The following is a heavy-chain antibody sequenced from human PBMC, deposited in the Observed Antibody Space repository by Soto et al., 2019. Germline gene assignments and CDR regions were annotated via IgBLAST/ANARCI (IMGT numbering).Heavy chain of an antibody. D-gene: IGHD5-12*01. CDR3: ARHEDIVATNTFDY. Sequence: SETLSLTCTVSGGSISGYYWSWIRQPPGKGLEWIGSIYYSGSTYYNPSLKSRVTISVDTSKNQFSLKLSSVTAADTAVYYCARHEDIVATNTFDYWGQGTLVTVSS. CDR2: IYYSGST. J-gene: IGHJ4*02. V-gene: IGHV4-39*01. CDR1: GGSISGYY.